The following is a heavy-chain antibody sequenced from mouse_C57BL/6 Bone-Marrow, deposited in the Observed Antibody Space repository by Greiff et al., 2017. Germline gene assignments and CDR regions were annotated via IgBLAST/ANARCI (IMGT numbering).Heavy chain of an antibody. V-gene: IGHV1-64*01. J-gene: IGHJ2*01. D-gene: IGHD2-3*01. CDR1: GYTFTSYW. CDR3: ARGGWLLPLYYFDY. CDR2: IHPNSGST. Sequence: QVQLQQPGAELVKPGASVKLSCKASGYTFTSYWMHWVKQRPGQGLEWIGMIHPNSGSTNYNEKFKSKATLTVDKSSSTAYMQLSSLTSEDSAVYYGARGGWLLPLYYFDYWGQGTTLTVSS.